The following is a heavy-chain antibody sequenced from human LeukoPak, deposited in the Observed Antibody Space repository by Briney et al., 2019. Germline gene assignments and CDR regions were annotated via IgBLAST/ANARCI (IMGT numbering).Heavy chain of an antibody. CDR3: AKGTLLWFGEPPDY. J-gene: IGHJ4*02. D-gene: IGHD3-10*01. Sequence: PGGSLRLSCAASGFTFSSYAMSWVRQAPGKGLEWVSAISGSGGSTYYADSVKGRFTISRDNSKNTLYLQMNSLRAEDTAVYYCAKGTLLWFGEPPDYWGQGTLVTVSS. V-gene: IGHV3-23*01. CDR2: ISGSGGST. CDR1: GFTFSSYA.